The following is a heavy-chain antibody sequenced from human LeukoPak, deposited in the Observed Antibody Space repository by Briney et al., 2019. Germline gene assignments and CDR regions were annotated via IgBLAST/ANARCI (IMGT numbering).Heavy chain of an antibody. J-gene: IGHJ4*02. CDR1: GFTFGDYA. Sequence: GGSLRLSCTASGFTFGDYAMSWFRQAPGKGLEWVGFVRSKTYGGTTEYAASVKGGFTISRDDSKNIAYLQMNSLKTEDTAVYYCTRYSGFGLFDYWGQGTLVTVSS. CDR2: VRSKTYGGTT. D-gene: IGHD5-12*01. CDR3: TRYSGFGLFDY. V-gene: IGHV3-49*03.